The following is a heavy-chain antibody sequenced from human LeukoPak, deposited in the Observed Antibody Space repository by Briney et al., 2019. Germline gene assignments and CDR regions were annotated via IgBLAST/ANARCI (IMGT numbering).Heavy chain of an antibody. CDR1: GGAFSTHA. Sequence: ASVKVSCTASGGAFSTHAISWVRQAPAQGLEWMGGIIPMFGTANYAQKFQGRVTITADESTSTAYMELSSLRSEDTAVYYCARGWLAETMVVTPYNYWGQGTLVTVSS. CDR3: ARGWLAETMVVTPYNY. J-gene: IGHJ4*02. V-gene: IGHV1-69*13. CDR2: IIPMFGTA. D-gene: IGHD4-23*01.